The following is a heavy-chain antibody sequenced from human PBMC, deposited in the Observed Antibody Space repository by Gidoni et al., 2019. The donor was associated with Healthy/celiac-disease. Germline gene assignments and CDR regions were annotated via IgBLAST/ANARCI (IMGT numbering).Heavy chain of an antibody. D-gene: IGHD2-21*01. V-gene: IGHV3-43*01. Sequence: EVQLVESGGVVVQPGGSLRLSCAAFGFTFDDYTMHWVRQAPGKGLEWVSLISWDGGSTYYADSVKGRFTISRDNSKNSLYLQMNSLRTEDTALYYCAKASYCGGDCYRGADYWGQGTLVTVSS. CDR2: ISWDGGST. CDR1: GFTFDDYT. J-gene: IGHJ4*02. CDR3: AKASYCGGDCYRGADY.